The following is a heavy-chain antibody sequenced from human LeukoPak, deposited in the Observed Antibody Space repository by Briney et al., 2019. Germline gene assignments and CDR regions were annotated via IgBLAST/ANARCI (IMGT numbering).Heavy chain of an antibody. V-gene: IGHV1-58*01. D-gene: IGHD3-22*01. CDR3: AASPDYYDSSGYSYYFDY. CDR1: GFTFTSSA. Sequence: SVKVSCKASGFTFTSSAVQWVRQARGQRLEGIGWIVVGSGNTNYAQKFQERVTITRDMSTSTAYMELSSLRSEDTAVYYCAASPDYYDSSGYSYYFDYWGQGTLVTVSS. J-gene: IGHJ4*02. CDR2: IVVGSGNT.